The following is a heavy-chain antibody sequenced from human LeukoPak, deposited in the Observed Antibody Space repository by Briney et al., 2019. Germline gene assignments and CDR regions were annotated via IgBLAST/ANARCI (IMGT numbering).Heavy chain of an antibody. CDR3: ARSAVVIAHNADWFDP. CDR2: ISAYNGNT. CDR1: GYTFTSYG. V-gene: IGHV1-18*01. D-gene: IGHD2-21*01. Sequence: GASVKVSCKASGYTFTSYGISWVRQAPGKGLEWMGWISAYNGNTNYAQKLQGRVTMSTDTSTSTAYMELRSLRSDDTAVYYCARSAVVIAHNADWFDPWGQGTLVTVSS. J-gene: IGHJ5*02.